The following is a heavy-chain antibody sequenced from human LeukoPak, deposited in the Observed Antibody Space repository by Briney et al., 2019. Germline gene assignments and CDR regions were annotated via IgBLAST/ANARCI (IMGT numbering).Heavy chain of an antibody. CDR3: ATRSTDSGSYSPLDY. D-gene: IGHD1-26*01. Sequence: GASVKVSCKASGYTFTGYYMHWVRQAPGQGLEWMGLINPNSGGTNYAQKFQGRVTMTRDTSISTAYMELSRLRSDGTAVYYCATRSTDSGSYSPLDYWGQGTLVTVSS. V-gene: IGHV1-2*02. CDR1: GYTFTGYY. CDR2: INPNSGGT. J-gene: IGHJ4*02.